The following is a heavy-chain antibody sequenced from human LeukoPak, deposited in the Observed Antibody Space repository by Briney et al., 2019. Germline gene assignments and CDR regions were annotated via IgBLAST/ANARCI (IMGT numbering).Heavy chain of an antibody. CDR1: GGSFNDYF. D-gene: IGHD1-7*01. CDR3: ARGHLRTGTREFDY. J-gene: IGHJ4*02. CDR2: INHSGST. Sequence: PSETLSLTCAVHGGSFNDYFWSWIRQPPGKGLEWIGEINHSGSTKYTASLKSRVAISVDTSKNQFSLKLNSVTAADTAVYFCARGHLRTGTREFDYWGQGTLVTASS. V-gene: IGHV4-34*01.